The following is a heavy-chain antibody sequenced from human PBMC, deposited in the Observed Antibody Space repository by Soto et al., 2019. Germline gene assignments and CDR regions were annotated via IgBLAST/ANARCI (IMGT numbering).Heavy chain of an antibody. CDR1: GFTFSSYW. CDR3: AKQNGYGGNSELEY. J-gene: IGHJ4*02. Sequence: GGSLRLSCAASGFTFSSYWMSWVRQAPGKGLEWVAAISGDGGKKYYADSVKGRFTISRDNSKNTLYLQMNSLRAEDTAVYYCAKQNGYGGNSELEYWGQGTLVTVSS. CDR2: ISGDGGKK. D-gene: IGHD2-21*02. V-gene: IGHV3-23*01.